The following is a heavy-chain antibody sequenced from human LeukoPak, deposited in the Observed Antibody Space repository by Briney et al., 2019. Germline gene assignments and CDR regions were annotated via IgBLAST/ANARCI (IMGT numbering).Heavy chain of an antibody. CDR2: INTNTGNP. CDR3: ARAGLDTMVRGVIINDNNWFDP. J-gene: IGHJ5*02. V-gene: IGHV7-4-1*02. D-gene: IGHD3-10*01. Sequence: ASVNVSCKASGYTFTIYAMNWVRQAPGQGVEWMGWINTNTGNPTYAQGFTGRFVFSLDTSVSTAYLQISSLKAEDTAVYYCARAGLDTMVRGVIINDNNWFDPWGQGTLVTVSS. CDR1: GYTFTIYA.